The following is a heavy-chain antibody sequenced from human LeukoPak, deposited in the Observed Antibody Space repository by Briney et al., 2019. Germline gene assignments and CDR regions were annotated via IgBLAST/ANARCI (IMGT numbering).Heavy chain of an antibody. V-gene: IGHV3-7*03. J-gene: IGHJ3*01. CDR3: ARSSYSSSSSV. CDR1: GFTFSSYW. D-gene: IGHD6-6*01. Sequence: GGSLRLSCAASGFTFSSYWMSWVRQAPGKGLEWVANIKQDGSEKYYADVVKGRFTISRDNAKNSLYLQINSLRAEDTAVYYCARSSYSSSSSVWGQGTMVTVSS. CDR2: IKQDGSEK.